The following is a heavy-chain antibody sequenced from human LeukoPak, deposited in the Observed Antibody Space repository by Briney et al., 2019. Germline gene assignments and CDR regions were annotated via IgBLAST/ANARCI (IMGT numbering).Heavy chain of an antibody. J-gene: IGHJ4*02. V-gene: IGHV3-66*03. CDR3: AKDLSSGSRRAY. CDR1: GFTVSSNS. D-gene: IGHD6-19*01. Sequence: GGSLRLSCTVSGFTVSSNSMSWVRQAPGKGLEWVSFIYSDNTHYSDSVKGRFTISRDNSKNTLYLQMNSLRAEDTGVYYCAKDLSSGSRRAYWGQGTLVTVSS. CDR2: IYSDNT.